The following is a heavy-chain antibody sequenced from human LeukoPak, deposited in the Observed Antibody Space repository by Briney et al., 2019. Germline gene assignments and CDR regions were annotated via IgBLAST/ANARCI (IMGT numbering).Heavy chain of an antibody. V-gene: IGHV1-18*04. Sequence: GASVKVSCKASGYTFNTYGITWVRQAAGQGREWMGWISPYNGDTHYAQKFQDRVTMTTDTSTSTAYMDLRSLRSDDAAVYYCARLGAARRDDYNPKSPFDYWGQGTLVTVSS. CDR2: ISPYNGDT. J-gene: IGHJ4*02. D-gene: IGHD5-24*01. CDR1: GYTFNTYG. CDR3: ARLGAARRDDYNPKSPFDY.